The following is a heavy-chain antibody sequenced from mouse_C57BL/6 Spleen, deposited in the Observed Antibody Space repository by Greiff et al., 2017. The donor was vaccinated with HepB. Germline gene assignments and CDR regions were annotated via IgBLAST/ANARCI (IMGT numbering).Heavy chain of an antibody. CDR2: ISYDGSN. CDR3: ARALYSNYRAWFAY. D-gene: IGHD2-5*01. Sequence: VQLKESGPGLVKPSQSLSLTCSVTGYSITSGYYWNWIRQFPGNKLEWMGYISYDGSNNYNPSLKNRISITRDTSKNQFFLKLNSVTTEDTATYYCARALYSNYRAWFAYWGQGTLVTVSA. V-gene: IGHV3-6*01. J-gene: IGHJ3*01. CDR1: GYSITSGYY.